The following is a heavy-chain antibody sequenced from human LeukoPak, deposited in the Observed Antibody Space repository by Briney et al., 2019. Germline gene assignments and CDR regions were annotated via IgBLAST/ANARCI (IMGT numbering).Heavy chain of an antibody. CDR3: ARRLLGYCSGGSCQTRRRFDY. V-gene: IGHV4-38-2*02. D-gene: IGHD2-15*01. Sequence: PSETLSLTCTVSGYSISSGYYWGWIRQPPGKGLEWIGEINHSGSTNYNPSLKSRVTISVDTSKNQFSLKLSSVTAADTAVYYCARRLLGYCSGGSCQTRRRFDYWGQGTLVTVSS. CDR1: GYSISSGYY. J-gene: IGHJ4*02. CDR2: INHSGST.